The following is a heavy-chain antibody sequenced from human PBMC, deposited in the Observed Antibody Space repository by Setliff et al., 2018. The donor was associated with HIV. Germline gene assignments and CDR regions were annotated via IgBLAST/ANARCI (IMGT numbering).Heavy chain of an antibody. CDR1: GGSISSISYY. Sequence: PSETLSLTCSVSGGSISSISYYWGWIRQPPGRGLEWIANIYYTGSTYYNPSLQSRVTISVDASKNQFSLKLSSVTAADTAVYYCARSRGTQQEEYYFDYWGPGTLVTVSS. CDR3: ARSRGTQQEEYYFDY. J-gene: IGHJ4*02. V-gene: IGHV4-39*01. D-gene: IGHD5-12*01. CDR2: IYYTGST.